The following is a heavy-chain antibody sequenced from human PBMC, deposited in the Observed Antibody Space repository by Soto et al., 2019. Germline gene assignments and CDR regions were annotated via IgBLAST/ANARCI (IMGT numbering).Heavy chain of an antibody. CDR1: SASMDNNW. J-gene: IGHJ4*02. Sequence: QMQLLESGPGLVKPSETLSLSCAVSSASMDNNWNWVLQPPGKGLEWIGEIHQSGISYKNPSLKSRVTMSVDTSKNQFSLNLSSVTAADTAVYFCARSFGWYAFDQWGQGTLVTVSS. CDR2: IHQSGIS. CDR3: ARSFGWYAFDQ. V-gene: IGHV4-4*02. D-gene: IGHD6-19*01.